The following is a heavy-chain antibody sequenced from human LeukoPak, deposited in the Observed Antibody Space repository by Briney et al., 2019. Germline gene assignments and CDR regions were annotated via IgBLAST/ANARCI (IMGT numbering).Heavy chain of an antibody. D-gene: IGHD3-3*01. J-gene: IGHJ4*02. Sequence: GGSLRLSCAASGFTFSSYWMTWVRQAPGKGLEWVANIRGDGSERFYVGYLKGRFTISRDNAKNSLYLQMNSLRVDDTAVYYCVREGPPQGRPWSGWYPFDFWGQGILVTLSS. CDR3: VREGPPQGRPWSGWYPFDF. V-gene: IGHV3-7*01. CDR2: IRGDGSER. CDR1: GFTFSSYW.